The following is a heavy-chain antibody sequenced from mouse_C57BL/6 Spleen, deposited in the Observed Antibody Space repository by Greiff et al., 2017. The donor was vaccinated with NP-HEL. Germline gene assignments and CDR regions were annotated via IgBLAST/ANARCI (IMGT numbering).Heavy chain of an antibody. J-gene: IGHJ3*01. V-gene: IGHV1-50*01. Sequence: QVQLQQSGAELVKPGASVKLSCKASGYTFTSYWMQWVKQRPGQGLEWIGEIDPSDSYTNYNQKFKGKATLTVDTSSSTAYMQLSSLTSEDSAVYYCARRGLYDGYYAFAYWGQGTLVTVSA. D-gene: IGHD2-3*01. CDR2: IDPSDSYT. CDR1: GYTFTSYW. CDR3: ARRGLYDGYYAFAY.